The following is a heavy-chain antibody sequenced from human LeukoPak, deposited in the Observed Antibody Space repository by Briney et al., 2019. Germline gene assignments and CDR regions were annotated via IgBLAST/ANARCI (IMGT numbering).Heavy chain of an antibody. J-gene: IGHJ4*02. D-gene: IGHD3-22*01. Sequence: PGGSLRLSCAASGFTFSSYGMHWVRQAPGKGLEWVAVISYDGSNKYYADSVKGRFTISRDNSKNTLYLQMNSLRAEDTAVYYCARDEGSGYYYGYWGQGTLVTVSS. CDR3: ARDEGSGYYYGY. V-gene: IGHV3-30*03. CDR1: GFTFSSYG. CDR2: ISYDGSNK.